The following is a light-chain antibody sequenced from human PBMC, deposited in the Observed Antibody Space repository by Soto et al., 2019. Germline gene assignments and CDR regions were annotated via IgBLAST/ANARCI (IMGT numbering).Light chain of an antibody. CDR1: GSDVGGYNY. CDR3: QTWRTGIQV. J-gene: IGLJ2*01. CDR2: GVS. V-gene: IGLV2-14*01. Sequence: QSALTQPASVSGSPGQSIAISCTGSGSDVGGYNYVSWYQQHPGKAPKLIIYGVSHRPSGVSTRFSASRSAYTASLTISGLHAEDEADYYCQTWRTGIQVFGGGTKLTVL.